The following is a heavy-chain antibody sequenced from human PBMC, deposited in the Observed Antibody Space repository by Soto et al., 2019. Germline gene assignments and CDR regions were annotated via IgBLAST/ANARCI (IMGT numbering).Heavy chain of an antibody. Sequence: PSETLSLTCAVYGGSFSGYYWSWIRQPPGKGLEWIGEINHSGSTNYNPSLKSRVTISVDTSKNQFSLKLSSVTAADTAVYYCARGLYNPYYYYGMDVWGQGTTVTVSS. J-gene: IGHJ6*02. D-gene: IGHD3-10*01. CDR3: ARGLYNPYYYYGMDV. V-gene: IGHV4-34*01. CDR1: GGSFSGYY. CDR2: INHSGST.